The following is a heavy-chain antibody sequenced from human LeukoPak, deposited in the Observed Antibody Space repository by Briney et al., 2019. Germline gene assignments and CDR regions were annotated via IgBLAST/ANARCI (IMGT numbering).Heavy chain of an antibody. CDR1: GGSFSGYY. D-gene: IGHD5-24*01. CDR3: ARVRNSMATTFDY. CDR2: INHSGST. J-gene: IGHJ4*02. V-gene: IGHV4-34*01. Sequence: SETLSLTCAVYGGSFSGYYWSWIRQPPGKGLEWIGEINHSGSTNYNPSLKSRVTISVDTSKNQFSLKLSSVTAADTTVYYCARVRNSMATTFDYWGQGTLVTVSS.